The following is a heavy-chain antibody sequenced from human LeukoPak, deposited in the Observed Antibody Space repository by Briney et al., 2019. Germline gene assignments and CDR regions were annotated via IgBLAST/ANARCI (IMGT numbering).Heavy chain of an antibody. J-gene: IGHJ4*02. CDR1: GGSISSYY. D-gene: IGHD1-26*01. CDR2: IYYSGST. Sequence: PSETLSLTCTVSGGSISSYYWSWIRQPPGKGLEWIGYIYYSGSTYYNPSLKRRVTMSVDTSKNQFSLKLSSVTAADTAVYYCARDGGSYHFDYWGQGTLVTVSS. CDR3: ARDGGSYHFDY. V-gene: IGHV4-59*12.